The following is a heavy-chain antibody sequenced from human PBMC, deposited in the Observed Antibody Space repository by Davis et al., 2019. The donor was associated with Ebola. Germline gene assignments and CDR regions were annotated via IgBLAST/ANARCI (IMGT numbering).Heavy chain of an antibody. J-gene: IGHJ4*02. D-gene: IGHD3-22*01. Sequence: PGGSLRLSCAASGFTFSSYSMNWVRQAPGKGLEWVSSISSSSSYIYYADSVKGRFTISRDNAKNSLYLQMNSLRAEDTAVYYCACWDEYHYSRGYYYFDYWGQGTLVTVSS. CDR2: ISSSSSYI. V-gene: IGHV3-21*01. CDR1: GFTFSSYS. CDR3: ACWDEYHYSRGYYYFDY.